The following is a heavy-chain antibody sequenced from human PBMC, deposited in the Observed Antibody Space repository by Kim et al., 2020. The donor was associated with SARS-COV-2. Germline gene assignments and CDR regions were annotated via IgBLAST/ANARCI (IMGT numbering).Heavy chain of an antibody. D-gene: IGHD3-16*01. CDR1: GGSISSYY. CDR3: ARNLNRGYFDY. J-gene: IGHJ4*02. V-gene: IGHV4-59*01. Sequence: SETLSLTCTVSGGSISSYYWSWIRQPPGKGLEWIGYIYYSGSTNYNPSLKSRVTISVDTSKNQFSLKLSSVTAADTAVYYCARNLNRGYFDYWGQGTLVTVSS. CDR2: IYYSGST.